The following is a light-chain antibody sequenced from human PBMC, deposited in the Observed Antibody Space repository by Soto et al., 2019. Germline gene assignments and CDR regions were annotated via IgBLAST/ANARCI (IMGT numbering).Light chain of an antibody. J-gene: IGLJ1*01. CDR1: RSDVGAYNY. V-gene: IGLV2-14*01. Sequence: QSALTQPACVSGSPGQSIAISCSGTRSDVGAYNYVSWYQQHPCKAPKLMISEVNNRPSGVSNRFSGSKSGNTAYLTISGLQVEDEAAYFCFSFTTTIPHVFGTATKVNVL. CDR3: FSFTTTIPHV. CDR2: EVN.